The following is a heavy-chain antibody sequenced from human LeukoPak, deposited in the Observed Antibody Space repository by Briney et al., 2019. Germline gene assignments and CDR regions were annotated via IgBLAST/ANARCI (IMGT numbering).Heavy chain of an antibody. Sequence: GASVKVSCKASGYTFTGYYMHWVRQAPGQGLEWMGWINPNSGGTNYAQKFQGRVTMTRDTSISTAYMELSRLRSDDTAVYYCTRVIVTWAGEGGFDYWGQGTLVTVPS. J-gene: IGHJ4*02. CDR1: GYTFTGYY. CDR3: TRVIVTWAGEGGFDY. CDR2: INPNSGGT. D-gene: IGHD2/OR15-2a*01. V-gene: IGHV1-2*02.